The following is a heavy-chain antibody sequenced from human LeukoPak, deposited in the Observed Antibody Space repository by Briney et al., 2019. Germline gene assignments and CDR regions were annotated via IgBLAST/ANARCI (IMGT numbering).Heavy chain of an antibody. CDR3: AKPEGEVVTPYDAFDI. CDR2: IKEDGSWK. D-gene: IGHD2-15*01. Sequence: GGSLRLSCAASGFTFSSSWMGWARQAPGKGLEWVANIKEDGSWKHYAVSVQGRFTISRDNAKNSLYLQMNSLRAEDTAVYYCAKPEGEVVTPYDAFDIWGQGTMVTVSS. V-gene: IGHV3-7*01. CDR1: GFTFSSSW. J-gene: IGHJ3*02.